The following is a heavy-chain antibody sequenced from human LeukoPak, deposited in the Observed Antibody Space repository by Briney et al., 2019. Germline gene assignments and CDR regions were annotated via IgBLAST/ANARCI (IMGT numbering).Heavy chain of an antibody. J-gene: IGHJ5*02. CDR3: ARENFWSGYYTGPRNWFDP. CDR1: GYTFTGYY. Sequence: ASVKVSCKASGYTFTGYYMHWVRQAPGQGLEWMGWINPNSGGTNYAQKFQGRVTMTRDTSISTAYMELSRLRSDDTAVYYCARENFWSGYYTGPRNWFDPWGQGTLVTVSS. V-gene: IGHV1-2*02. CDR2: INPNSGGT. D-gene: IGHD3-3*01.